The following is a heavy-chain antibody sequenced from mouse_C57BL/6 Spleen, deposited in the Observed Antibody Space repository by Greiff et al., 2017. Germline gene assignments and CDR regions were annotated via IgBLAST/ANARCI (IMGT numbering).Heavy chain of an antibody. CDR3: ARGITTGYAMDY. J-gene: IGHJ4*01. V-gene: IGHV5-4*01. CDR1: GFTFSSYA. D-gene: IGHD1-1*01. CDR2: ISDGGSYT. Sequence: EVHLVESGGGLVKPGGSLKLSCAASGFTFSSYAMSWVRQTPEKRLEWVATISDGGSYTYYPDNGKGRFTISRDNANHNLYLQMSHLKSEDTAMYYCARGITTGYAMDYWGQGTSGTVSS.